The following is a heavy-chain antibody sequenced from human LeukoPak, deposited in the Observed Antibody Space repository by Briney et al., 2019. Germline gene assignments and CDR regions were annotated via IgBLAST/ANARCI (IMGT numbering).Heavy chain of an antibody. CDR2: INHSGNT. CDR1: GGSFGGYY. D-gene: IGHD4-17*01. V-gene: IGHV4-34*01. CDR3: ARGDYGDYVFDY. Sequence: SETLSLTCAVYGGSFGGYYWSWIRQPPGKGLEWIGEINHSGNTNYSPSLKSRVTISVDTSKNQFSLKLSSVTAADTAVYYCARGDYGDYVFDYWGQGTLVTVSS. J-gene: IGHJ4*02.